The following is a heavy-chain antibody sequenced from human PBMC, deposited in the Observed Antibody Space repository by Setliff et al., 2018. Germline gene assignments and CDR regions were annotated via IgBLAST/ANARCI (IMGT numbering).Heavy chain of an antibody. J-gene: IGHJ6*03. CDR2: IIPMFGTP. CDR1: GDSFNNYA. CDR3: AREVVVVKSAINYYYYMDV. D-gene: IGHD2-2*01. Sequence: SVKVSCKASGDSFNNYAISWVRQAPGQGLEWMGGIIPMFGTPAYAQKFQDRVTITTDESTSTAYMELSSLRSDDTAVFYCAREVVVVKSAINYYYYMDVWGKETTVTVSS. V-gene: IGHV1-69*05.